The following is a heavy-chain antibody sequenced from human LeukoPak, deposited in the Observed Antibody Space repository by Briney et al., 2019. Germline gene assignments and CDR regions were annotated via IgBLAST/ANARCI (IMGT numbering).Heavy chain of an antibody. J-gene: IGHJ4*02. CDR2: VYYSGST. D-gene: IGHD6-19*01. CDR3: ARGSSGWYLDY. CDR1: GGSISSYY. V-gene: IGHV4-59*01. Sequence: SGTLSLTCTVSGGSISSYYWSWIRQPPGKGLEWIGYVYYSGSTNYNPSLKSRVTISVDTSKNQFSLKLSSVTAADTAVYYCARGSSGWYLDYWGQGTLVTVSS.